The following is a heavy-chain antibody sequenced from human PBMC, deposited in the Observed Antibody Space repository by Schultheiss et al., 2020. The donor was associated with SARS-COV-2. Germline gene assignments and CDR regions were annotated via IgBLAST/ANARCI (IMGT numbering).Heavy chain of an antibody. Sequence: GGSLRLSCAASGFSFSSYAMSWVRQAPGKGPEWVSAISDSGDSTWYADSVKGRFTVSRDNSKNSLYLQMNSLRAEDTAVYYCAGELSYYYGMDVWGQGTTVTVSS. CDR2: ISDSGDST. CDR3: AGELSYYYGMDV. CDR1: GFSFSSYA. J-gene: IGHJ6*02. V-gene: IGHV3-23*01.